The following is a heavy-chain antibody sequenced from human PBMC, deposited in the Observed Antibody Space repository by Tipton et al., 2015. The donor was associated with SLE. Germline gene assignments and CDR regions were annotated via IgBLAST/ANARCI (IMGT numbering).Heavy chain of an antibody. CDR3: ARGRNDSSGYYPYYYYYMDV. J-gene: IGHJ6*03. V-gene: IGHV1-3*01. CDR1: GYTFTSYA. D-gene: IGHD3-22*01. Sequence: QLVQSGAEVKKPGASVKVSCKASGYTFTSYAMHWVRQDPGQRLEWMGWINAGNGNTKYSQKFQGRVTITRDTSASTAYMELSSLRSEDTAVYYCARGRNDSSGYYPYYYYYMDVWSKGTTVTVSS. CDR2: INAGNGNT.